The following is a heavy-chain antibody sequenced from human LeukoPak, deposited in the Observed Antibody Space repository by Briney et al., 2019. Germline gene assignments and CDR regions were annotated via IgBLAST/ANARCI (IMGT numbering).Heavy chain of an antibody. J-gene: IGHJ3*02. CDR1: GFTFSSHA. CDR3: ARMNYDILTGYYLRAFDS. Sequence: GGSLRLSCAASGFTFSSHAMNWVRQAPGKGLEWVSYIRSSGSTTYYADSVKGRFTISRDNAKNSLYLQMNSLRAEDTAVYYCARMNYDILTGYYLRAFDSWGQGTMVTVSS. CDR2: IRSSGSTT. V-gene: IGHV3-48*03. D-gene: IGHD3-9*01.